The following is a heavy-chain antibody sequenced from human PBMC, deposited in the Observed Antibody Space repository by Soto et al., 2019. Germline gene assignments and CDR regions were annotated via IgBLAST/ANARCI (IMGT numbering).Heavy chain of an antibody. D-gene: IGHD3-22*01. V-gene: IGHV1-3*01. CDR2: INAGNGNT. CDR3: ARDYYYDSSGSAEYFQH. J-gene: IGHJ1*01. CDR1: GNTVPNYA. Sequence: ASVKVSCKASGNTVPNYAIHWVRQAPGQRLEWMGWINAGNGNTKYSQKFQGRVTITRDTSASTAYMELSSLRSEDTAVYYCARDYYYDSSGSAEYFQHWGQGTLVTVSS.